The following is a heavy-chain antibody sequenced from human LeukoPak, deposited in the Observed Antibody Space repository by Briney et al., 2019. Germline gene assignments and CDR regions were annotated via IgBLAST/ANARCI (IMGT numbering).Heavy chain of an antibody. V-gene: IGHV4-39*01. J-gene: IGHJ4*02. CDR3: QSRFLEWLLDY. CDR2: IYYGGYT. CDR1: GGSISSNNYY. Sequence: SETLSLTCTVSGGSISSNNYYRGWIRQPPGKGLEWIGSIYYGGYTYYNPSLKSRVTISVDTSKNQFSLKLSSVAAADTAIYYCQSRFLEWLLDYWGQGTLVTVSS. D-gene: IGHD3-3*01.